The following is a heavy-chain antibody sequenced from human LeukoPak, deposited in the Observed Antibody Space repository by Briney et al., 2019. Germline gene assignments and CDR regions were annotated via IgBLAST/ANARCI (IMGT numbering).Heavy chain of an antibody. CDR3: GREIPGGTTSLDC. D-gene: IGHD1-26*01. CDR1: GFTFSNYW. CDR2: IKEDGSSK. V-gene: IGHV3-7*04. J-gene: IGHJ4*02. Sequence: AGSLRLSCAASGFTFSNYWMSWIRQAPGRGLEWVANIKEDGSSKNYVDSVQGRFTISRDNAKKALYLQMNSLRAEDTAVYYCGREIPGGTTSLDCWGQGTLVTVSS.